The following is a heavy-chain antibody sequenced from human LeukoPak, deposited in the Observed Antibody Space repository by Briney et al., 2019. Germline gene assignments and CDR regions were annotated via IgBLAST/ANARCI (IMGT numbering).Heavy chain of an antibody. V-gene: IGHV3-21*01. Sequence: GGSLRLSCTASGFTFSSYAMNWGRQAPGKGREWCSSISSSSYIYYADSVEGRFTISRDNAKNSLYLQMNSLRAEDTAVYYCARVKIAVAHAPPQFFDYWGQGTLVTVSS. CDR3: ARVKIAVAHAPPQFFDY. J-gene: IGHJ4*02. CDR1: GFTFSSYA. CDR2: ISSSSYI. D-gene: IGHD6-19*01.